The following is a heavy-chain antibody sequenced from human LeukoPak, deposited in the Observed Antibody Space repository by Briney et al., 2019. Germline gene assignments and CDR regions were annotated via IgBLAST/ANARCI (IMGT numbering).Heavy chain of an antibody. CDR1: GFTFSNAW. CDR3: ILRPYGGNSGWFAP. V-gene: IGHV3-15*01. D-gene: IGHD4-23*01. J-gene: IGHJ5*02. Sequence: GGSLRLSCAVSGFTFSNAWMSWVRQAPGKGLEWVGRIKSKTDGGTTDYAAPVKGRFTISRDDSKNTLYLQMNSLKTEDTAVYYCILRPYGGNSGWFAPWGQGTLVTVSS. CDR2: IKSKTDGGTT.